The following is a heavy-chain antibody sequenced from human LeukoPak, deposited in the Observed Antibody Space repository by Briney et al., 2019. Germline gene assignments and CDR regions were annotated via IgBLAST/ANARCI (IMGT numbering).Heavy chain of an antibody. D-gene: IGHD6-19*01. CDR1: GYSFTSYW. CDR3: ARDSQIAVAANY. Sequence: GESLKISCKGSGYSFTSYWISWVRQMPGKGLEWMGRVDPSDSYTNYSPSFQGHVTISADKSISTAYLQWSSLKASDTAMYYCARDSQIAVAANYWGQGTLVTDSS. V-gene: IGHV5-10-1*01. J-gene: IGHJ4*02. CDR2: VDPSDSYT.